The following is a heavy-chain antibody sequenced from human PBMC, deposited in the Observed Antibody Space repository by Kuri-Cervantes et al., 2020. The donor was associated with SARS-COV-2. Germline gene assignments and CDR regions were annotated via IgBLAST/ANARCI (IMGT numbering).Heavy chain of an antibody. CDR2: TYYSGST. J-gene: IGHJ4*02. CDR1: GGSISSSSYY. CDR3: ARQDSGSPAPYFDY. V-gene: IGHV4-39*01. Sequence: ESLKISCTVSGGSISSSSYYWGWIRQPPGKGLEWIGSTYYSGSTYYNPSLKSRVTISVDTSKNQFSLKLSSVTAADTAVYYCARQDSGSPAPYFDYWGQGTLVTVSS. D-gene: IGHD1-26*01.